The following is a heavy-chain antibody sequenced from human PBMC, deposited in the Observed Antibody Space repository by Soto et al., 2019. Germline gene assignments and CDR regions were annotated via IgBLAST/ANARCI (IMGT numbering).Heavy chain of an antibody. CDR2: IKQDGSEK. D-gene: IGHD6-13*01. CDR3: ARGTVIWSSWFTGMDV. CDR1: GFTFSSYW. Sequence: HPGGSLRLSCAASGFTFSSYWMSWVRQAPGKGLEWVANIKQDGSEKYYVDSVKGRFTISRDNAKNSLYLQMNSLRAEDTAVYYCARGTVIWSSWFTGMDVWGQGTKVTVSS. V-gene: IGHV3-7*01. J-gene: IGHJ6*02.